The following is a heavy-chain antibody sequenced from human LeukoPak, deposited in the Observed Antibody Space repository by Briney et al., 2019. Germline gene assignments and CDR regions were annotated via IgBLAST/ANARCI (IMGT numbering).Heavy chain of an antibody. CDR1: GFTFSSYA. J-gene: IGHJ4*02. Sequence: GGSLRLSCAASGFTFSSYAMSWVRQAPGKGLEWVSAISGSGGSTYYADSVKGRFTISRDSSKNTLYLQMNSLKTEDTAVYYCTRGRSFALWYFDYWGQGTLVTVSS. D-gene: IGHD3-16*01. CDR2: ISGSGGST. V-gene: IGHV3-23*01. CDR3: TRGRSFALWYFDY.